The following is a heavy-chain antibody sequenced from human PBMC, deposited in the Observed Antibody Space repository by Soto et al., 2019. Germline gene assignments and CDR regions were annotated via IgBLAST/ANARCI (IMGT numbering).Heavy chain of an antibody. CDR1: GVIFSDYA. Sequence: GGSLSLTCIASGVIFSDYAMHWVRQAPGKGLEWVAAISYDGDSTYYGDSVKGRFTISRDNSKKTLYLQMNSLSSEDTAVYYWAKEGGKFYGLFDYWGQGTLVTVSS. V-gene: IGHV3-30*18. CDR2: ISYDGDST. CDR3: AKEGGKFYGLFDY. J-gene: IGHJ4*02. D-gene: IGHD3-16*01.